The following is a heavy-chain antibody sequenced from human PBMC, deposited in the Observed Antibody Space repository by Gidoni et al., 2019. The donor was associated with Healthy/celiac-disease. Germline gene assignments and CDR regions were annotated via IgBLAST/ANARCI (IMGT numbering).Heavy chain of an antibody. CDR2: ISYDGSNK. CDR1: GFTFSSYA. D-gene: IGHD6-6*01. J-gene: IGHJ3*02. V-gene: IGHV3-30-3*01. Sequence: QMQLVESGGGVVQPGRSLRLSCAASGFTFSSYAMHWVRQAPGKGLEWVAVISYDGSNKYYADSVKGRFTISRDNSKNTLYLQMNSLRAEDTAVYYCARASWQLVRDAFDIWGQGTMVTVSS. CDR3: ARASWQLVRDAFDI.